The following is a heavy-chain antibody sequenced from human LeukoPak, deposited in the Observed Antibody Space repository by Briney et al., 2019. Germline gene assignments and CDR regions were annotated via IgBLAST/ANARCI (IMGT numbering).Heavy chain of an antibody. CDR3: ARGRSPVGSDGMDV. CDR2: NIPIFGTA. Sequence: GASGRVSGKASEAPFASYAISWWGRAPGQGLGGMGGNIPIFGTANYAQKFQGRVTITADESTSTAYMELSSLRSEDTAVYYCARGRSPVGSDGMDVWGQGTTVTVSS. D-gene: IGHD1-26*01. J-gene: IGHJ6*02. CDR1: EAPFASYA. V-gene: IGHV1-69*01.